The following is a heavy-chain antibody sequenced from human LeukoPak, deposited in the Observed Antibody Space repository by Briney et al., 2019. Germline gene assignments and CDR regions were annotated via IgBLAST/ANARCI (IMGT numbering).Heavy chain of an antibody. D-gene: IGHD3-10*01. J-gene: IGHJ4*02. V-gene: IGHV3-30*01. CDR1: GFTFSSYA. Sequence: GRSLRLSCAASGFTFSSYAMYWVRQAPGKGPEWLAVISYDGGITLYADSVKDRFTMSRDNSKNTLFLQLNSLRGDDTAVYYCARDTTYYYDGGSSGPHYFGYWGQGTLVTVSS. CDR3: ARDTTYYYDGGSSGPHYFGY. CDR2: ISYDGGIT.